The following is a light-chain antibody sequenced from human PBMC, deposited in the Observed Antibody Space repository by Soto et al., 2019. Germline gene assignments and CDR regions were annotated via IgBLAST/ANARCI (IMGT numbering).Light chain of an antibody. CDR2: DIS. Sequence: VMTLSAATVSVSPGERATLSCRASQTVSRNLAWYQQRPGQAPRLLIYDISNRATGVPARFSGSGSGTDFTLTISRLEPEDFAVYYCQQYCSSRTFGQGTKVDIK. V-gene: IGKV3-15*01. CDR3: QQYCSSRT. J-gene: IGKJ1*01. CDR1: QTVSRN.